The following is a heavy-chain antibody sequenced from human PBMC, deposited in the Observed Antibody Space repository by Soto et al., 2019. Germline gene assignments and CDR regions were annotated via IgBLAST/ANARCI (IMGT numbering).Heavy chain of an antibody. J-gene: IGHJ4*02. D-gene: IGHD5-18*01. CDR3: ARDQGRGYSYGFDY. V-gene: IGHV3-66*01. CDR1: GFTVSSNY. CDR2: IYSGGST. Sequence: PGGSLRLSCAASGFTVSSNYMSWVRQAPGKGLEWVSVIYSGGSTYYADSVKGRFTISRDNSKNTLYLQMNSLRAEDTAVYYCARDQGRGYSYGFDYWGQGTLVTVSS.